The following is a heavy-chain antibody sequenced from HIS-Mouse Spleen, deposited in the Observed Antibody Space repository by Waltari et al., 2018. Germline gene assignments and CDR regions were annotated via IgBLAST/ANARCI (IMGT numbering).Heavy chain of an antibody. Sequence: QLQLQESGPGLVKPSETLSLTCTVSGGSISSSSYYWGWIRQPPGKGLEWIGSISYSGATYYNPSLKSRVTLAVDTSKNQFSLKLSSVTAADTAVYYCAREIPYSSSWYDWYFDLWGRGTLVTVSS. CDR2: ISYSGAT. CDR1: GGSISSSSYY. CDR3: AREIPYSSSWYDWYFDL. D-gene: IGHD6-13*01. J-gene: IGHJ2*01. V-gene: IGHV4-39*07.